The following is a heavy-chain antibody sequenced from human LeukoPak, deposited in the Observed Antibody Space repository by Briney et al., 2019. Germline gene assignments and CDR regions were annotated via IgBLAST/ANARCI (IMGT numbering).Heavy chain of an antibody. D-gene: IGHD2-2*01. CDR1: GGSFSGYY. CDR2: IYYSGST. CDR3: ARLRVVPEFDY. V-gene: IGHV4-34*01. J-gene: IGHJ4*02. Sequence: SETLSLTCAVYGGSFSGYYWSWIRQPPGKGLEWIGSIYYSGSTYYNPSLKSRVTISVDTSKNQFSLKLSSVTAADTAVYYCARLRVVPEFDYWGQGTLVTVSS.